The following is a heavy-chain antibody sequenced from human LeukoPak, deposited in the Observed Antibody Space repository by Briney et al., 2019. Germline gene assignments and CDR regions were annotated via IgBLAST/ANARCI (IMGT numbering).Heavy chain of an antibody. V-gene: IGHV3-30*02. D-gene: IGHD3-16*02. CDR1: GFTFRRYG. CDR2: IRYDGTNK. CDR3: ARESLYYYYMDV. Sequence: GGSLRLSCAASGFTFRRYGMHGVRQAPGKGLEGVAIIRYDGTNKYYADSVKGRFTISRDNAKNTLYLQMNSLRAEDTAVYYCARESLYYYYMDVWGKGTTVTVSS. J-gene: IGHJ6*03.